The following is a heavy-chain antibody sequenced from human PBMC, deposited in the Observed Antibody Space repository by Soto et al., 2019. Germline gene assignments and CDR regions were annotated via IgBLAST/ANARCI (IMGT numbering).Heavy chain of an antibody. V-gene: IGHV3-74*01. Sequence: GGSLRLSCAASGFTFSSYWMHWVRQPPGKGLVWVSHIDSDGSSTTYADSVKGRFTISRDNAKNTLYLQMNSLRAEDTAVYYCVRDDSGLGIDSWGLGTLVTVSS. D-gene: IGHD2-15*01. CDR3: VRDDSGLGIDS. CDR2: IDSDGSST. CDR1: GFTFSSYW. J-gene: IGHJ4*02.